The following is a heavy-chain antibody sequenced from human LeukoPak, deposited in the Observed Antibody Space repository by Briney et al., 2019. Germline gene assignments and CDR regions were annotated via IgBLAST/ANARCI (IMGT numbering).Heavy chain of an antibody. CDR1: GFTFSNNA. V-gene: IGHV3-30*03. CDR2: ISYDGSNK. D-gene: IGHD3-10*01. J-gene: IGHJ4*02. CDR3: VRDEWFGEYAY. Sequence: GGSLRLSCAASGFTFSNNAMHWVRQAPGKGLEWVAVISYDGSNKYHADSVKGRFTISRDNSKNTLYLQMSSLRDEDTAVYYCVRDEWFGEYAYWGQGTLVTVSS.